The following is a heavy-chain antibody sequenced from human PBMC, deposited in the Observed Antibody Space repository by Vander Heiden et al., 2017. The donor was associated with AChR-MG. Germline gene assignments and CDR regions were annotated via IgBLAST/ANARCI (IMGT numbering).Heavy chain of an antibody. CDR2: INHSGST. J-gene: IGHJ4*02. V-gene: IGHV4-34*01. D-gene: IGHD6-13*01. CDR3: ASIAAAGTGGY. Sequence: QVQLQQWGAGLLKPSETLSLTCAVYGGSFSGYYWSWIRQPPGKGLEWIGEINHSGSTNYNPSLKSRVTISVDTSKNQFSLKLSSVTAADTAVYYCASIAAAGTGGYWGQGTLVTVSS. CDR1: GGSFSGYY.